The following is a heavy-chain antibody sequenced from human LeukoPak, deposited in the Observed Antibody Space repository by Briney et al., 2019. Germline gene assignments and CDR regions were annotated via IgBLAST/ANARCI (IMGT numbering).Heavy chain of an antibody. V-gene: IGHV3-49*04. Sequence: GRSLRLSCTTSGFTFGDYAMTWVRQAPGKGLEWAGFIRNKAYGETTEYAASVKGRFTISRDDSKSIAYLQMNSLKTEDTAVYYCSRVAFWVQNNDFWSGYPDYWGQGTLVTVSS. CDR3: SRVAFWVQNNDFWSGYPDY. CDR2: IRNKAYGETT. J-gene: IGHJ4*02. CDR1: GFTFGDYA. D-gene: IGHD3-3*01.